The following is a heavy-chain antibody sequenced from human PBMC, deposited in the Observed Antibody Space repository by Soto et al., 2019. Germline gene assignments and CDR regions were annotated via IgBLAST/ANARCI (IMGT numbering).Heavy chain of an antibody. V-gene: IGHV3-9*01. CDR3: AKDILFGETSYYYGMDV. Sequence: EVQLVESGGCLVQPGRSLRLSFGASGFTFDDYAMHWVRQAPGKGLEWVSGISWNSARIDYADSVKGRFTVSRDNAKNSLYLQMNSLRDEDTALYFCAKDILFGETSYYYGMDVWGQGTTVTVSS. D-gene: IGHD3-10*01. CDR2: ISWNSARI. CDR1: GFTFDDYA. J-gene: IGHJ6*02.